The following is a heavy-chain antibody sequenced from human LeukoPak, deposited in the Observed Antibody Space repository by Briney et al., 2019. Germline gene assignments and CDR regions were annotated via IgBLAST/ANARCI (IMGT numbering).Heavy chain of an antibody. CDR1: GDSISISNYY. CDR2: ISYSGT. V-gene: IGHV4-39*01. Sequence: SETLSLTCTVSGDSISISNYYWGWIREPPGRGLEWIGSISYSGTYYNPSLKSPLTISVDTSKNHFSLNLRSVTAADTAVYYCARRTSNPVGAIDYWGQGTLVTVSS. J-gene: IGHJ4*02. D-gene: IGHD1-26*01. CDR3: ARRTSNPVGAIDY.